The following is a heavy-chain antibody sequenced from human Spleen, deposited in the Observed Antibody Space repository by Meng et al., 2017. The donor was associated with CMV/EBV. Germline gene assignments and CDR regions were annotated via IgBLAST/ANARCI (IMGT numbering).Heavy chain of an antibody. J-gene: IGHJ4*02. V-gene: IGHV3-49*02. CDR2: KRNKKKGEKE. D-gene: IGHD3-16*01. CDR3: TRESPLLIRFFDY. Sequence: GKGKEREGKKRNKKKGEKEEKGEKVKERNTKTRDDSKSIEYKQLNSLKTEDTAMYYCTRESPLLIRFFDYWGQGTLVTVSS.